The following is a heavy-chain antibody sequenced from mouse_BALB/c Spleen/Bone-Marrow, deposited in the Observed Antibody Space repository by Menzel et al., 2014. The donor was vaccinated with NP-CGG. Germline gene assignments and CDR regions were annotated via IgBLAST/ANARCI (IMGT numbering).Heavy chain of an antibody. CDR2: ISGDGRYT. CDR1: GFSFSNYG. CDR3: ARHAYYDQTEVSFVY. D-gene: IGHD2-4*01. J-gene: IGHJ3*01. Sequence: EVKLMESGGGLVKSGGSLKLSCAASGFSFSNYGMSWVRQTPEKRLEWVATISGDGRYTFYSDSVKGRFTISRDNAKNNLYLQLSSLRSEDTALYYCARHAYYDQTEVSFVYWGQGTLVTVSA. V-gene: IGHV5-9-2*01.